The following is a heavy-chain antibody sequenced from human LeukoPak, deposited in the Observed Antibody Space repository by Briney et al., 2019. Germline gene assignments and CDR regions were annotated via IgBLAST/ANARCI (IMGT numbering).Heavy chain of an antibody. V-gene: IGHV1-2*02. CDR1: GYTFTGYY. CDR3: VPEGRGSEY. Sequence: ASVKVSCKASGYTFTGYYLHWVRQAPGQGLEWMGWINPNSGDTNYAQKFQGRVTMTRDMSISTAYMELSRLTSDDTAVYYCVPEGRGSEYWGQGTLVTVSS. CDR2: INPNSGDT. D-gene: IGHD5-24*01. J-gene: IGHJ4*02.